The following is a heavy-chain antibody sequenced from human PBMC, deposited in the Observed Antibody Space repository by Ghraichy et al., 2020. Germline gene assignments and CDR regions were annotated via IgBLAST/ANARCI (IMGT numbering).Heavy chain of an antibody. Sequence: GGSLRLSCAASGFTFNNYAMAWVRQAPGKGLEWVSTISGDGGNTHYADSVEGRFTVSRDNSRTTVYLQMNSLRAEDTAVYYCARDVGPIHFDYWGQGTRVTISS. CDR3: ARDVGPIHFDY. J-gene: IGHJ4*02. V-gene: IGHV3-23*01. CDR1: GFTFNNYA. CDR2: ISGDGGNT.